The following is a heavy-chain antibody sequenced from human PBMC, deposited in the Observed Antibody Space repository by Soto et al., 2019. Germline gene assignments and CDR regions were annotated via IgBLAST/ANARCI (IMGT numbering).Heavy chain of an antibody. D-gene: IGHD2-8*01. J-gene: IGHJ6*02. CDR1: GFIFSDYG. V-gene: IGHV3-30*18. CDR3: AEDTLYPSLYYFYYGLDV. Sequence: QVQLVESGGGVVQPGRSLRLSCAASGFIFSDYGMHWVRQAPGKGLEWVAVISYDGSNKYYGDSVKGRFTISRDNSKNTLYLQMNSLRAEDTAMYYCAEDTLYPSLYYFYYGLDVWGQGTTVTVSS. CDR2: ISYDGSNK.